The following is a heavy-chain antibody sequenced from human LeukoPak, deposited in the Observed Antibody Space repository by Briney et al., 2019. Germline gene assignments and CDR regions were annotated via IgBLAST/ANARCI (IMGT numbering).Heavy chain of an antibody. CDR1: GFTFSRYW. CDR2: IGDDGSTT. CDR3: ARASRGNWFDP. V-gene: IGHV3-74*01. J-gene: IGHJ5*02. D-gene: IGHD3-10*01. Sequence: GGSLRLSCAASGFTFSRYWMHWVRQAPGKGLVWVSRIGDDGSTTAYADSVKGRFTTSRDNAKNTLYLQMNSLRAEDTAVYYCARASRGNWFDPWGQGTLVTVSS.